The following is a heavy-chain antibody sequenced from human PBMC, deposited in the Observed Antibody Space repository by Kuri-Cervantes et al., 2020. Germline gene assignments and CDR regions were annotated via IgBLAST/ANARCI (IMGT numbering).Heavy chain of an antibody. D-gene: IGHD3-3*01. CDR1: GFTFSSYA. CDR2: ISYDGSDK. CDR3: ATGDGVLGFLGY. Sequence: GESLKISCAASGFTFSSYAMHWVRQAPGRGLEWLAVISYDGSDKYFADSVKGRFTISRDNSKNALYLEMNSLRAGDTAVYYCATGDGVLGFLGYWGQGTLVTVSS. J-gene: IGHJ4*02. V-gene: IGHV3-30-3*01.